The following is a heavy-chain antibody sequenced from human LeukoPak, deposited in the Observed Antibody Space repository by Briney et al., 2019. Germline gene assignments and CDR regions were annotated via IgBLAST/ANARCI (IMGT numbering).Heavy chain of an antibody. J-gene: IGHJ4*02. CDR1: GGSISSYH. Sequence: SETLSLTCTVSGGSISSYHWSWIRQPPGKGLEWIGYIYYSGSTNYNPSLKSRVTISVDTSKNQFSLKLSSVTAADTAVYYCARERGGGITMVRGVIESHFDYWGQGTLVTVSS. CDR3: ARERGGGITMVRGVIESHFDY. V-gene: IGHV4-59*01. D-gene: IGHD3-10*01. CDR2: IYYSGST.